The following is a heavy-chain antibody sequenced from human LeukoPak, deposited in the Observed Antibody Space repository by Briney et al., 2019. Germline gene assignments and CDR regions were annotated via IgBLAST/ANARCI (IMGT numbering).Heavy chain of an antibody. D-gene: IGHD6-13*01. CDR3: ARGTAAGRSWFDP. CDR2: INSDGSST. CDR1: GFTFSSYW. J-gene: IGHJ5*02. V-gene: IGHV3-74*01. Sequence: GGSLRLSCVASGFTFSSYWMHWVRQAPGKGLVWVSRINSDGSSTSYADSVQGRFTISRDNAKNTLYLQMNSLRAEDTAVYYCARGTAAGRSWFDPWGQGTLVTVYS.